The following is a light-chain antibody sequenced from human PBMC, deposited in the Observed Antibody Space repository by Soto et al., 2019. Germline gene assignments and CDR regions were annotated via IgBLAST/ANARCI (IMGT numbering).Light chain of an antibody. Sequence: DIQMTQSPSSLSASVGDRVTITCRASQSISSYLNWYQQKPGKAPKLLIYAASSLQSGVPSRFSCSGSGTDFHLTISSLQPEDFATYYCKLSYSTPVTFGKGTKLEIK. CDR2: AAS. CDR1: QSISSY. V-gene: IGKV1-39*01. CDR3: KLSYSTPVT. J-gene: IGKJ2*01.